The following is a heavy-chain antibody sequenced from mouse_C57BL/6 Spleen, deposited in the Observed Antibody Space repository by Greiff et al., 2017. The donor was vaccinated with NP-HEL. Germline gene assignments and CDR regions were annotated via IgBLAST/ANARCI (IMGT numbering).Heavy chain of an antibody. CDR1: GYTFTSYW. J-gene: IGHJ1*03. CDR3: AKIYYGTNWYFDV. D-gene: IGHD2-1*01. CDR2: IDPSDSET. Sequence: QVQLQQPGAELVRPGSSVKLSCKASGYTFTSYWMHWVKQRPIQGLEWIGNIDPSDSETHYNQKFKDKATLTVDKSSSTAYMQLSSLTSEDSAVYYCAKIYYGTNWYFDVWGTGTTVTVSS. V-gene: IGHV1-52*01.